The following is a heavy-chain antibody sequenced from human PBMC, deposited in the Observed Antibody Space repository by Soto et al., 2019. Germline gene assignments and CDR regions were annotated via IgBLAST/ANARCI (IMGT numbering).Heavy chain of an antibody. CDR3: ARGPITMVRGVMGGEFDY. CDR2: MNPNSGNT. CDR1: GYTFTSYD. D-gene: IGHD3-10*01. V-gene: IGHV1-8*01. Sequence: ASVKVSCKASGYTFTSYDINWVRQATGQGLEWMGWMNPNSGNTGYAQKFQGRVTMTRNTSISTAYMELSSLRSEDTAVYYCARGPITMVRGVMGGEFDYWGQGTLVTVSS. J-gene: IGHJ4*02.